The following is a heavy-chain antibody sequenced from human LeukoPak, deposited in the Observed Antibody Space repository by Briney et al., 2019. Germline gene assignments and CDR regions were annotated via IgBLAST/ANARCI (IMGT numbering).Heavy chain of an antibody. CDR3: ARQHSSDFYYFDY. V-gene: IGHV4-59*08. CDR2: TYYSGST. CDR1: GGSISSHF. Sequence: PSETLSLTCTVSGGSISSHFWSWIRQPPGKGLEWIGYTYYSGSTDYNPSLKSRVTISVDTSKNQFSLKLSSVTAADTAVYYCARQHSSDFYYFDYWGRGTLVTVSS. D-gene: IGHD3-22*01. J-gene: IGHJ4*02.